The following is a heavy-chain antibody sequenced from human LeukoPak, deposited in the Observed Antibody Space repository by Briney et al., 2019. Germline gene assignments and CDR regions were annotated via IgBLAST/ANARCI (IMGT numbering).Heavy chain of an antibody. D-gene: IGHD4-23*01. CDR2: INPSGGST. V-gene: IGHV1-46*01. CDR1: GYTFTSYY. J-gene: IGHJ4*02. Sequence: ASVKVSCKASGYTFTSYYMHWVRQAPGQGLEWMGTINPSGGSTSYAQRFQGRVTMTRDTSTSTVYMELSSLRSEDTAVYYCAREKGDDYGGNSYYFDYWGQGTLVTVSS. CDR3: AREKGDDYGGNSYYFDY.